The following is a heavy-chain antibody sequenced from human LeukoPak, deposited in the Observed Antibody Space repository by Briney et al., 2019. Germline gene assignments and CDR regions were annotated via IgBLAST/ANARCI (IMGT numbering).Heavy chain of an antibody. CDR2: INHSGST. CDR1: GGSFSGYY. CDR3: ASSRRRGMVTPCYFDY. J-gene: IGHJ4*02. V-gene: IGHV4-34*01. D-gene: IGHD3-16*01. Sequence: PSETLSLTCAVYGGSFSGYYWSWIRQPPGKGLEWIGEINHSGSTNYNPSLKSRVTISVDTSKNQFSLKLSSVTAADTAVYYCASSRRRGMVTPCYFDYWGQGTLVTVSS.